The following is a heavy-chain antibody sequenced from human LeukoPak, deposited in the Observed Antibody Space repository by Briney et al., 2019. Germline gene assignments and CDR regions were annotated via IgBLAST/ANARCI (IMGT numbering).Heavy chain of an antibody. J-gene: IGHJ5*02. CDR3: AREAYDVLTSDWFDP. V-gene: IGHV4-61*02. D-gene: IGHD3-9*01. CDR1: GASISSGEYY. Sequence: SEALSLTCTVSGASISSGEYYWSWIRQPAGKGLEWIGRIYTSGSTNYNPSLKSRVTISVDTSKNQFSLKLSSVTAADTAMYYCAREAYDVLTSDWFDPWGQGTLVTVSS. CDR2: IYTSGST.